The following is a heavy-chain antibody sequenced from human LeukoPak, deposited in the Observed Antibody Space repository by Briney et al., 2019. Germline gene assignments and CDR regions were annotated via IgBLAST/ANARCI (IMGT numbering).Heavy chain of an antibody. Sequence: GGSLSLSCAASGFTFSSYSMNWVRQAPGKGLEWVSHITASGTAMFYADSVKGRFTISRDNAKNSLYLQMNSLRDEDTAVYYCASSGSYRFDYWGQGTLVTVSS. V-gene: IGHV3-48*02. CDR1: GFTFSSYS. CDR2: ITASGTAM. CDR3: ASSGSYRFDY. J-gene: IGHJ4*02. D-gene: IGHD1-26*01.